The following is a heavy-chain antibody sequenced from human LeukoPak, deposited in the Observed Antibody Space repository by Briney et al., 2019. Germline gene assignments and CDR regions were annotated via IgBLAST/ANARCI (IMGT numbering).Heavy chain of an antibody. CDR1: GFSLSTSGVG. CDR2: IYYSGST. D-gene: IGHD3-3*01. J-gene: IGHJ4*02. Sequence: SGPTLVKPTQTLTLTCTFSGFSLSTSGVGVGWIRQPPGKGLEWIGYIYYSGSTNYNPSLKSRVTISLDTSKNQFSLKLSSVTAADTAVYYCARSPYYDFWSGYAAAGTINYFDYWGQGTLVTVSS. CDR3: ARSPYYDFWSGYAAAGTINYFDY. V-gene: IGHV4-61*08.